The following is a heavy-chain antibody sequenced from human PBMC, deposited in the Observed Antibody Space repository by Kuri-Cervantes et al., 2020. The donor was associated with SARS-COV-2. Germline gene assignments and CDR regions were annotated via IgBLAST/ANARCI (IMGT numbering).Heavy chain of an antibody. Sequence: GGSLRLSCATSGFTLADYGMYWVRQAPGKGLEWVSSITWDGYNTFYADSVKGRFTMSRDSSRNSLYLQMSSLRVEDTAVYYCTTLIDYWGQGALVTVSS. J-gene: IGHJ4*02. V-gene: IGHV3-43D*03. CDR3: TTLIDY. CDR2: ITWDGYNT. CDR1: GFTLADYG. D-gene: IGHD1-1*01.